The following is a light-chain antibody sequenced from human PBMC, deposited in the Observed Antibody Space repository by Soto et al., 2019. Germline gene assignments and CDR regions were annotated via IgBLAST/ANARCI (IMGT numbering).Light chain of an antibody. CDR1: QSVSSS. V-gene: IGKV3-11*01. CDR3: QQCCSWPFT. Sequence: EIVLTQSPATLSLSPGERATLSCRASQSVSSSLAWYQQKSGQPPRLLIYDVSNRATGIPARFSGSGSGTDFTLTISCLEPEEFAVYYCQQCCSWPFTFGGGTKVEI. J-gene: IGKJ4*01. CDR2: DVS.